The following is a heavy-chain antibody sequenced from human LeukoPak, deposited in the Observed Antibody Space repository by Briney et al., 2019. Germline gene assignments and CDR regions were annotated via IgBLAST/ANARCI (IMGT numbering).Heavy chain of an antibody. J-gene: IGHJ5*02. CDR3: ARHYKRNWFDP. CDR1: GASISSYY. CDR2: IYYSGST. V-gene: IGHV4-59*01. D-gene: IGHD1-1*01. Sequence: SETLSLTCTVSGASISSYYWSWIRQPPGKGLEWIGYIYYSGSTNYNPSLKSRVTISVDTSKNQFSLKLSSVTAADTAVYYCARHYKRNWFDPWGQGTLVTVSS.